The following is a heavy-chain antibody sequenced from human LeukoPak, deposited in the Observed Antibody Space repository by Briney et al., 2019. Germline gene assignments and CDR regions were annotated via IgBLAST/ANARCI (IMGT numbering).Heavy chain of an antibody. CDR2: IIPIFGTA. Sequence: ASVKVSCKASGGTFSSYAISWVRQAPGQGLEWMGGIIPIFGTANYAQKFQGRVTITADESTSTAYMELSSLRSEDTAMYYCASPGSGSSDYYYYGMDVWGKGTTVTVSS. J-gene: IGHJ6*04. CDR1: GGTFSSYA. CDR3: ASPGSGSSDYYYYGMDV. V-gene: IGHV1-69*01. D-gene: IGHD3-10*01.